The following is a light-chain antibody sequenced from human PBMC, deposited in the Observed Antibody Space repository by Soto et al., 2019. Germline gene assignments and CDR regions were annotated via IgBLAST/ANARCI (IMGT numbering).Light chain of an antibody. Sequence: EIVLTQSPATLSLSPGERATLSCRASQSVSSSLGWDQQKPGQAPRLLIYDASNRATGIPARFSGSGSGTDFTLTISSLEPEDFAVYYCQQRSNWPRTFGQGTKLEIK. CDR2: DAS. CDR3: QQRSNWPRT. V-gene: IGKV3-11*01. J-gene: IGKJ2*01. CDR1: QSVSSS.